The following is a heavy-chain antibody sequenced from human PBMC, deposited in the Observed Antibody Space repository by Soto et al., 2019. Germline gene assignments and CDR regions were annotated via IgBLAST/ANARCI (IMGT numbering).Heavy chain of an antibody. J-gene: IGHJ4*02. Sequence: SETLSLTCTVSGDSISSSGYYWGWIRQPPGKGLEWIGSIYYSGTTYYSPSLESRVAISVDTSKNQFSLKLSSVTAADTAVYYCARCRITMVRGVQLYYFDYWDQGTLVTVSS. V-gene: IGHV4-39*01. CDR1: GDSISSSGYY. CDR3: ARCRITMVRGVQLYYFDY. CDR2: IYYSGTT. D-gene: IGHD3-10*01.